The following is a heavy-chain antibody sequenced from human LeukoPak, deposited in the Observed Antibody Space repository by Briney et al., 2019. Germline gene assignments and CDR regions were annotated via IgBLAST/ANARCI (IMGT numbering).Heavy chain of an antibody. CDR2: ISGSGTDI. Sequence: GGSLRLSCAASGFTFSSHEMNWVRQAPGKGLEWVSDISGSGTDINYAKSVKGRFTVSRDNARNSAYLQMNSLRAEDTAVFYCARDSATVVSRAYYNSMDLWGQGTTVTVPS. D-gene: IGHD4-23*01. CDR3: ARDSATVVSRAYYNSMDL. CDR1: GFTFSSHE. J-gene: IGHJ6*02. V-gene: IGHV3-48*03.